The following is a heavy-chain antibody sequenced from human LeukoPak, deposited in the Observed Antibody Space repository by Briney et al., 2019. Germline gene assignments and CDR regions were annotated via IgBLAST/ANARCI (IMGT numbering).Heavy chain of an antibody. J-gene: IGHJ4*02. Sequence: GGSLRLSCEASGFTFSSYWMNWARQAPGKGLEWVSAISGSGGSTYYADSVKGRFTISRDNSKNTLYLQMNSLRAEDTAVYYCAKEKYGSGDSFGYWGQGTLVTVSS. D-gene: IGHD3-10*01. CDR3: AKEKYGSGDSFGY. CDR2: ISGSGGST. CDR1: GFTFSSYW. V-gene: IGHV3-23*01.